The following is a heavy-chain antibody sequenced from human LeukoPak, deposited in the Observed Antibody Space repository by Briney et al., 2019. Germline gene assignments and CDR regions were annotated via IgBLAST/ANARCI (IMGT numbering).Heavy chain of an antibody. CDR2: INPSGGGT. J-gene: IGHJ4*02. V-gene: IGHV1-46*01. D-gene: IGHD5-12*01. CDR3: ARAVSGGYDDY. Sequence: GASVKVSCKASGYTFTSYYMHWVRQAPAQGLEWMGMINPSGGGTSYAQKFQGRVTMTRDTSTSTVYMELSSLRSEDTAVYYCARAVSGGYDDYWGQGTLVTVSS. CDR1: GYTFTSYY.